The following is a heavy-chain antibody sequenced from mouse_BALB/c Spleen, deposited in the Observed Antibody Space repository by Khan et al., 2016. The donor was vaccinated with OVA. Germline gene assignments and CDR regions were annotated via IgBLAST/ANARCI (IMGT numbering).Heavy chain of an antibody. CDR1: GFSLTSYG. V-gene: IGHV2-2*02. J-gene: IGHJ1*01. CDR3: ARGNGYYVWYFDV. D-gene: IGHD2-3*01. Sequence: VQLQESGPGLVQPSQSLSITCTVSGFSLTSYGVHWVRRSPGKGLEWLGVMWSGGSTDYNTAFISRLSISKDNSKSQVYFKMNSLQTNDTAIYFWARGNGYYVWYFDVWGAGTTVTVSS. CDR2: MWSGGST.